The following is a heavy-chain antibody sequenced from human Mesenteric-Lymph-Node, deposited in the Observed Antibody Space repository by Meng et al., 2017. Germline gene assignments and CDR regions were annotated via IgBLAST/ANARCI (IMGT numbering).Heavy chain of an antibody. J-gene: IGHJ2*01. D-gene: IGHD7-27*01. CDR2: ISISGGTI. CDR3: ARDRNWDWYFDL. Sequence: QVKLVESGGGLVKPGGSLGLSCAASGFTFSDYYMNWIRQAPGKGLEWVSFISISGGTISYADSVKGRFTISRDNAKNSLYLQMNSLRAEDTAVYYCARDRNWDWYFDLWGRGTLVTVSS. CDR1: GFTFSDYY. V-gene: IGHV3-11*04.